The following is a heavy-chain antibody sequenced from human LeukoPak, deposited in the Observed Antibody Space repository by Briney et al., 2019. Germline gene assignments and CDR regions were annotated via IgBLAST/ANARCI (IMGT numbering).Heavy chain of an antibody. CDR3: ARVRGYCSSTSCSFDP. CDR1: GFTFSSYS. J-gene: IGHJ5*02. D-gene: IGHD2-2*01. V-gene: IGHV3-48*01. CDR2: ISSSSSTI. Sequence: PGGSLRLSCAASGFTFSSYSMNWVRQAPGKGLEWVSYISSSSSTIYYADSVKGRFTISKDNAKHSLYLQMNSLRAEGTAVYCCARVRGYCSSTSCSFDPWGQGTLVTVSS.